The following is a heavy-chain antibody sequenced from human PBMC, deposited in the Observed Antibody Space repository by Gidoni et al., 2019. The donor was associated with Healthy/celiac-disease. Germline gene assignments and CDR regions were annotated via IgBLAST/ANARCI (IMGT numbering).Heavy chain of an antibody. CDR2: IYTSGST. J-gene: IGHJ6*02. V-gene: IGHV4-4*07. D-gene: IGHD1-26*01. Sequence: QVQLQASGPGLVKPSETLSLTCTVSGGSISSYYWSWIRQPAGKGLEWIGRIYTSGSTNYNPSLKSRVTMSVDTSKNQFSLKLSSVTAADTAVYYCARGIVGATHTYYYYGMDVWGQGTTVTVSS. CDR1: GGSISSYY. CDR3: ARGIVGATHTYYYYGMDV.